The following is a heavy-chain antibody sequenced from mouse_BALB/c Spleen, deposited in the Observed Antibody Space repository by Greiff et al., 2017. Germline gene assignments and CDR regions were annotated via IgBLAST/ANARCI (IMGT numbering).Heavy chain of an antibody. CDR2: IYPYNGGT. D-gene: IGHD2-4*01. J-gene: IGHJ2*01. CDR1: GYTFTDYN. V-gene: IGHV1S29*02. Sequence: EVQLQQSGPELVKPGASVKISCKASGYTFTDYNMHWVKQSHGKSLEWIGYIYPYNGGTGYNQKFKSKATLTVDNSSSTAYMELRSLTSEDSAVYYCARLYDYDYFDYWGQGTTLTVSS. CDR3: ARLYDYDYFDY.